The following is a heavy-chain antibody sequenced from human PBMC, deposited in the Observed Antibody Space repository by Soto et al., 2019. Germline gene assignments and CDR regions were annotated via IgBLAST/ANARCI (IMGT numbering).Heavy chain of an antibody. CDR3: ARAAGVGILTGYYYFDY. CDR1: GGSISSYY. J-gene: IGHJ4*02. V-gene: IGHV4-59*01. Sequence: SETLSLTCTVSGGSISSYYWSWIRQPPGKGLEWIGYIYYSGSTNYNPSLKSRVTISVDTSKNQFSLRLSSVTAADTAVYYCARAAGVGILTGYYYFDYWGQGTLVTVSS. D-gene: IGHD3-9*01. CDR2: IYYSGST.